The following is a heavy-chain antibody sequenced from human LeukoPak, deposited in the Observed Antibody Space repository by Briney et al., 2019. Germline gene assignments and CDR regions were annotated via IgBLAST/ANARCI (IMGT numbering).Heavy chain of an antibody. CDR2: ISSSSSYI. J-gene: IGHJ4*02. V-gene: IGHV3-21*01. CDR3: AREFGSIQPTGGFDY. Sequence: PGRSLRLSCAASGFTFSSYSMNWVRQAPGKGLEWVSSISSSSSYIYYADSVKGRFTISRDNAKNSLYLQMNSLRAEDTAVYYCAREFGSIQPTGGFDYWGQGTLVTVSS. D-gene: IGHD1-26*01. CDR1: GFTFSSYS.